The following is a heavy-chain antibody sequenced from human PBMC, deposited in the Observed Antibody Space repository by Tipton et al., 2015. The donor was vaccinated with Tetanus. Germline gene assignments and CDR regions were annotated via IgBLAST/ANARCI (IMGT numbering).Heavy chain of an antibody. J-gene: IGHJ4*02. D-gene: IGHD6-19*01. V-gene: IGHV4-61*01. CDR2: VSYSGRT. Sequence: LRLSCTVSGGSVRRGSYSWNWIRQPPGKGLEWLAYVSYSGRTNSNYSLKSRITVSQDTSKNQFSLRLTSVTAADTAVYYCARGSGWADFWGQGTQVTVSS. CDR3: ARGSGWADF. CDR1: GGSVRRGSYS.